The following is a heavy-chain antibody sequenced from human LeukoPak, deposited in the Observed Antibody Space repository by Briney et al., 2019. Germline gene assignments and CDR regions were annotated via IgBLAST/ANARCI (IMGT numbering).Heavy chain of an antibody. CDR3: ANLAAAGRIAPFDP. CDR1: GFTFSSYA. J-gene: IGHJ5*02. CDR2: ISGSGGST. V-gene: IGHV3-23*01. Sequence: GRSLRLSCAASGFTFSSYAMSWVRQAPGKGLEWVSAISGSGGSTYYADSVKGRFTISRDNSKNTLYLQMNSLRAEDTAVYYCANLAAAGRIAPFDPWGQGTLVTVSS. D-gene: IGHD6-13*01.